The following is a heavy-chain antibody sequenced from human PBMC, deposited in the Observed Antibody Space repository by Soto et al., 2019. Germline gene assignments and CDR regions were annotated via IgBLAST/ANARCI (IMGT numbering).Heavy chain of an antibody. CDR2: VSGYNGNT. J-gene: IGHJ4*02. CDR1: GYIFTNFA. CDR3: AIVRGVRGYHYVEPFDY. Sequence: QVQLVQSGAEVKKPGASVTVSCNFSGYIFTNFAINWVRQAPGQGLEWMGWVSGYNGNTNYARKLQGRVTMTTDTSTRTAYMEMTSLRSDDTAIYFCAIVRGVRGYHYVEPFDYWGQGTLVTVSS. D-gene: IGHD4-17*01. V-gene: IGHV1-18*04.